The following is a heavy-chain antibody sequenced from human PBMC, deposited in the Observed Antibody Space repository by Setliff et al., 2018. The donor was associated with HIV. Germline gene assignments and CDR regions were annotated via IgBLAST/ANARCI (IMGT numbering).Heavy chain of an antibody. J-gene: IGHJ6*03. D-gene: IGHD2-2*01. V-gene: IGHV3-23*01. CDR3: AKGAPADGIHYYYYMDV. CDR2: ISGGAGIT. Sequence: HPGGSLRLSCAATGFTLSSYAMCWVRQAPGKGLEWVSAISGGAGITYYADSVKGLFTIARDNSKNTLYLEMSSLRAEDTAIYYCAKGAPADGIHYYYYMDVWGKGTTVTVSS. CDR1: GFTLSSYA.